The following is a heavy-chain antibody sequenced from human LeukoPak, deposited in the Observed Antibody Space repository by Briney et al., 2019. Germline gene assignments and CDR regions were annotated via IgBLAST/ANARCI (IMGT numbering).Heavy chain of an antibody. CDR3: ARRYYDYVWGSYRQNWFDP. D-gene: IGHD3-16*02. CDR1: GGSISSYY. J-gene: IGHJ5*02. Sequence: SETLSLTCTVSGGSISSYYWSWIRQPPGKGLEWIGYIYYSGSTNYNPSLRSRVTISVDTSKNQFSLKLSSVTAADTAVYYCARRYYDYVWGSYRQNWFDPWGQGTLVTVSS. V-gene: IGHV4-59*01. CDR2: IYYSGST.